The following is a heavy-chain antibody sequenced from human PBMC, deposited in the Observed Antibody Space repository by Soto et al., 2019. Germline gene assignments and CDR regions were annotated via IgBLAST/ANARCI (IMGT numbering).Heavy chain of an antibody. CDR1: GYSFTSYW. D-gene: IGHD3-9*01. J-gene: IGHJ6*02. V-gene: IGHV5-10-1*01. CDR3: ARYSADYYDILTGYYKGYYYGMDV. CDR2: IDPSDSYT. Sequence: GESLKISCKGSGYSFTSYWISWVRQMPGKGLEWMGRIDPSDSYTNYSPSFQGHVTIPADKSISTAYLQWSSLKASDTAMYYCARYSADYYDILTGYYKGYYYGMDVWGQGTTVTVSS.